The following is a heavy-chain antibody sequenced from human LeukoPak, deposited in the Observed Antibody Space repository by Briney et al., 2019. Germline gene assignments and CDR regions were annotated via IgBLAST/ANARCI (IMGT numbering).Heavy chain of an antibody. D-gene: IGHD3-10*01. Sequence: SQTLSLTCTVSGGSISSGDYYWSWIRQPPGKGLEWIAYMYYSGSTYYNPSLKSRVTMSADTSKNQLSLRLTSVTASDTAVYYCARTGEYSGSGPSWAFDIWGQGTMDTVSS. CDR2: MYYSGST. CDR3: ARTGEYSGSGPSWAFDI. J-gene: IGHJ3*02. CDR1: GGSISSGDYY. V-gene: IGHV4-30-4*01.